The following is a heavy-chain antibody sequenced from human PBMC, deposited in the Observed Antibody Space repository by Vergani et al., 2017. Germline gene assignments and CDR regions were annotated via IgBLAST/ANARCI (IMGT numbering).Heavy chain of an antibody. D-gene: IGHD3-3*01. CDR2: IYTSGST. CDR3: ARGYYDFWSALGY. Sequence: QVQLQESGPGLVKPSQTLSLTCTVSGGSISSGSYYWSWLRQPAGKGLEWIGRIYTSGSTNYNPSLKSRVTISVDTSKNQFSLKLSSVTAADTAVYYCARGYYDFWSALGYWGQGTLVTVSS. CDR1: GGSISSGSYY. J-gene: IGHJ4*02. V-gene: IGHV4-61*02.